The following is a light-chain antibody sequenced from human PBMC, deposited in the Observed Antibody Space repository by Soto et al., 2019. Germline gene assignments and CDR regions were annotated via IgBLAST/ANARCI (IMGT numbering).Light chain of an antibody. V-gene: IGLV4-69*01. J-gene: IGLJ2*01. CDR3: QAWGTGSWI. CDR2: VGGDGSH. Sequence: QAVVTQSPSVSASLGAAVKISCTLNSGHTSYSIAWHQKQPDKGPRCLMRVGGDGSHTRVDGIPDRFSSSGSGPERFLTISSLQSEDEGHYYCQAWGTGSWIFGGGTKLTVL. CDR1: SGHTSYS.